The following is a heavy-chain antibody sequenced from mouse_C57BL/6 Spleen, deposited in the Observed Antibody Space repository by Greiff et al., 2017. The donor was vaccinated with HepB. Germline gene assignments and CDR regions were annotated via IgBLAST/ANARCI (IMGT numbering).Heavy chain of an antibody. J-gene: IGHJ3*01. Sequence: VQLQQSGAELVKPGASVKLSCKASGYTFTEYTIHWVKQRSGQGLEWIGWFYPGSGSIKYNEKFKDKATLTADKSSRAVYMESSRLTSEDSAVSCCARPETDPIDYGYDGAWFAYWGQGTLVTVSA. V-gene: IGHV1-62-2*01. D-gene: IGHD2-2*01. CDR3: ARPETDPIDYGYDGAWFAY. CDR2: FYPGSGSI. CDR1: GYTFTEYT.